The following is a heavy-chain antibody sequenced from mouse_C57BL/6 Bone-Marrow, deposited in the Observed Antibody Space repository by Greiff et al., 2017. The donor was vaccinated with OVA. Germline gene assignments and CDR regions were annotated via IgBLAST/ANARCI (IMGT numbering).Heavy chain of an antibody. CDR3: AEHGDSYCNYYYDY. Sequence: QVQLQQSGPELVKPGASVKISCKASGYAFSSSWMNWVKQRPGKGLEWIGWIYPGDGDTNYNGKFKGKVTLTADKSSSTVYMQLSSLTSEDSAVYIGAEHGDSYCNYYYDYWDQGNTLTVSS. CDR2: IYPGDGDT. D-gene: IGHD2-12*01. J-gene: IGHJ2*01. CDR1: GYAFSSSW. V-gene: IGHV1-82*01.